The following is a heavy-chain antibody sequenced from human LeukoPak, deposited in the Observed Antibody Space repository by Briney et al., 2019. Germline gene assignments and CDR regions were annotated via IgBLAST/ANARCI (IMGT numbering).Heavy chain of an antibody. Sequence: GASVKLSCKASGGTYSSYAISWVRQAPGQGLEWMGGIIPIFGTANYAHKFQGRVTITADESTSTAYMELSSLRSEDTAVYYCSLAYCGGDCYEAFDIWGQGTMVTVSS. CDR1: GGTYSSYA. CDR2: IIPIFGTA. D-gene: IGHD2-21*02. V-gene: IGHV1-69*13. CDR3: SLAYCGGDCYEAFDI. J-gene: IGHJ3*02.